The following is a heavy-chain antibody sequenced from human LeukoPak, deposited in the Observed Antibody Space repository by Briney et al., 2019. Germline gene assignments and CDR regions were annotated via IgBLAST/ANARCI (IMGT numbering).Heavy chain of an antibody. CDR2: INPNSGGT. CDR1: GYTFTGYY. D-gene: IGHD6-19*01. V-gene: IGHV1-2*02. Sequence: GASVKVSCKASGYTFTGYYMHWVRQAPGQGLEWMGWINPNSGGTNYAQKFQGRVTMTTDTSTSTAYMELRSLRSDDTAVYYCARDLQWLVHFPAAYFDYWGQGTLVTVSS. CDR3: ARDLQWLVHFPAAYFDY. J-gene: IGHJ4*02.